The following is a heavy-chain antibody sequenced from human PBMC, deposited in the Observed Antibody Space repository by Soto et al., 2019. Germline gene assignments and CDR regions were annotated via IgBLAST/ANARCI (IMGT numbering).Heavy chain of an antibody. J-gene: IGHJ6*02. D-gene: IGHD6-19*01. CDR1: GGSVSSGSYY. CDR3: ARGIEGWYQGRYYYGMDV. CDR2: IYYSGST. V-gene: IGHV4-61*01. Sequence: QVQLQESGPGLVKPSETLSLTCTVSGGSVSSGSYYWSWIRQPPGKGLEWIGYIYYSGSTKYNPSLKSRVTISVDTSKNHFSLKLSSVTAADTAVYYCARGIEGWYQGRYYYGMDVWCQGTTVTVSS.